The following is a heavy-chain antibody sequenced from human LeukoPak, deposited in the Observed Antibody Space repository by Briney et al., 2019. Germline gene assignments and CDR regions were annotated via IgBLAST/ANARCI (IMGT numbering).Heavy chain of an antibody. CDR2: IYYSGST. D-gene: IGHD3-22*01. CDR1: GGSISSYY. Sequence: SETLSLTCTVSGGSISSYYWGWIRQPPGKGLEWIGYIYYSGSTNYNPSLKSRVTISVDTSKNQFSLKLSSVTAADTAVYYCAREVPYYYDSSAYDAFDIWGQGTMVTVSS. J-gene: IGHJ3*02. V-gene: IGHV4-59*01. CDR3: AREVPYYYDSSAYDAFDI.